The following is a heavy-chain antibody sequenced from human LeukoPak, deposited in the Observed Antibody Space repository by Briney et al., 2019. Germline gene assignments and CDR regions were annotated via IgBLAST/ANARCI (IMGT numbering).Heavy chain of an antibody. V-gene: IGHV4-34*01. D-gene: IGHD2-2*02. CDR2: INHSGST. J-gene: IGHJ4*02. CDR3: ARAREPLLYTYYFDS. CDR1: GGSFSGYY. Sequence: SETLSLTCAVSGGSFSGYYWNWIRQPPGKGLEWIGEINHSGSTNYNPSLKSRVTISVDTSTNQFSLKLSSVTAADTAVYYCARAREPLLYTYYFDSWGQGTLVTVSS.